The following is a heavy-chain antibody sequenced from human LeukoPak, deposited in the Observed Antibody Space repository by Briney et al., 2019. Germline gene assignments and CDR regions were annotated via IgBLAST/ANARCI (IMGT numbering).Heavy chain of an antibody. CDR2: IYHSGST. CDR1: GGSISSGGYY. D-gene: IGHD3-10*01. J-gene: IGHJ5*02. CDR3: ARLDYYGSGRPSWFGP. V-gene: IGHV4-30-2*01. Sequence: PSETLSLTCTVSGGSISSGGYYWSWIRQPPGKGLEWIGYIYHSGSTYYNPSLKSRVTISVDRSKNQFSLKLSSVTAADTAVYYCARLDYYGSGRPSWFGPWGQGTLVTVSS.